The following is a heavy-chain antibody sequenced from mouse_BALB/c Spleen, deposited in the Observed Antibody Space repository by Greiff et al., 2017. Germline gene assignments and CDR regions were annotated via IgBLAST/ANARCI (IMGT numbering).Heavy chain of an antibody. CDR1: GYTFTSYW. Sequence: VKLMESGAELARPGASVKLSCKASGYTFTSYWMQWVKQRPGQGLEWIGAIYPGDGDTRYTQKFKGKATLTADKSSSTAYMQLSSLASEDSAVYYCAREGYDYAMDYWGQGTSVTVSS. CDR2: IYPGDGDT. V-gene: IGHV1-87*01. CDR3: AREGYDYAMDY. D-gene: IGHD2-2*01. J-gene: IGHJ4*01.